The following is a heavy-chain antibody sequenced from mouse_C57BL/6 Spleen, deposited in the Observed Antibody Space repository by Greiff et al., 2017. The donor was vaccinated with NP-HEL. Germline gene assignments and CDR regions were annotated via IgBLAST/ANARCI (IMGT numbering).Heavy chain of an antibody. D-gene: IGHD1-1*01. Sequence: QVQLQQSGAELARPGASVKLSCKASGYTFTSYGISWVKQRTGQGLEWIGEIYPRSGNTYYNEKFKGKATLTADKSSSTAYMELRSLTSEDSAVYFCASWGPITTVVATGPRGYFDYWGQGTTLTVSS. J-gene: IGHJ2*01. CDR1: GYTFTSYG. CDR3: ASWGPITTVVATGPRGYFDY. V-gene: IGHV1-81*01. CDR2: IYPRSGNT.